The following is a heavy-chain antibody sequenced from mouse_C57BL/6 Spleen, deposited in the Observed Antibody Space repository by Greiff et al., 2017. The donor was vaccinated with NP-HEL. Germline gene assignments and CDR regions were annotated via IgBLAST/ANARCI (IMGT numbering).Heavy chain of an antibody. D-gene: IGHD2-5*01. Sequence: DVMLVESGGGLVKPGGSLKLSCAASGFTFSSYAMSWVRQTPEKRLEWVATISDGGSYTYYPDNVKGRFTISRDNAKNNLYLQMSHLKSEDTAMYYCARGPPTIVTRSYYFDYWGQGTTLTVSS. CDR3: ARGPPTIVTRSYYFDY. CDR2: ISDGGSYT. V-gene: IGHV5-4*03. CDR1: GFTFSSYA. J-gene: IGHJ2*01.